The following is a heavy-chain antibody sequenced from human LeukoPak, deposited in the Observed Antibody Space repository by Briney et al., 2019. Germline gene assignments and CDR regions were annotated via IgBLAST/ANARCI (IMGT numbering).Heavy chain of an antibody. D-gene: IGHD1-26*01. CDR3: ATFRAFAEPPSS. CDR2: IYHSGAT. V-gene: IGHV4-39*02. Sequence: PSGTLSLTCTVSGGSVSSTNYWGWIRRPPGRGLEWIAGIYHSGATYYNPSLKSRVIISVDTSKNHFSLRLTSVTAADTAVYYCATFRAFAEPPSSCGPGTLVTVSS. J-gene: IGHJ5*02. CDR1: GGSVSSTNY.